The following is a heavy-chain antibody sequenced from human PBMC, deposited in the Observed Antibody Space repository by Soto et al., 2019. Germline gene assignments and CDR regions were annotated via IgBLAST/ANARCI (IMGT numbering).Heavy chain of an antibody. CDR2: IIPIFGTA. J-gene: IGHJ6*02. V-gene: IGHV1-69*06. D-gene: IGHD2-15*01. Sequence: SVKVSCKASGGTFSSYAISWVRQAPGQGLEWMGGIIPIFGTANYAQKFQGRVTITADKSTSTAYMELSSLRSEDTAVYYCARVEMVVVVAATVGDYYYGIDVLGQGTTFTVSS. CDR1: GGTFSSYA. CDR3: ARVEMVVVVAATVGDYYYGIDV.